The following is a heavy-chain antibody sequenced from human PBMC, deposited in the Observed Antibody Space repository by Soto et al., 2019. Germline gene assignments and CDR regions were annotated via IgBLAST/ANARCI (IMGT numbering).Heavy chain of an antibody. CDR2: IYYRGST. J-gene: IGHJ4*02. Sequence: SETLSLTCAVYGGSFSGYYWSWIRQPPGKGLEWIGYIYYRGSTNYNPSLKSRVTISVDTSKNQFSLKLSSVTAADTAVYYCARGGYNWNDVTDYWGQGTLVTVSS. CDR1: GGSFSGYY. D-gene: IGHD1-20*01. V-gene: IGHV4-59*01. CDR3: ARGGYNWNDVTDY.